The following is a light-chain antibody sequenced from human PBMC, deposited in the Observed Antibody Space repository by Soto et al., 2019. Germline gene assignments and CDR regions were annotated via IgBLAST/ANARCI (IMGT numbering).Light chain of an antibody. V-gene: IGLV3-1*01. Sequence: SYELTQPPSVSVSPGQTASLTCSGDRLGSKYASWYQQKAGQYPVLVIYQDNKRPSGIPERISGSNSGNTATLTISGTEALDEADYYCQAWDSSSVIFGGGTKVTVL. CDR3: QAWDSSSVI. CDR1: RLGSKY. J-gene: IGLJ2*01. CDR2: QDN.